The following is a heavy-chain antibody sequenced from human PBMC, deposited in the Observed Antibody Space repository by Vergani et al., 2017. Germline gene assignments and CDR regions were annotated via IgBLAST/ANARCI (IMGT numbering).Heavy chain of an antibody. D-gene: IGHD4-17*01. CDR1: GGSISSGDYY. CDR2: IYYSGST. Sequence: QVQLQESGPGLVTPSQTLSLTCTVSGGSISSGDYYWSWTRQPPGKGLEWIGYIYYSGSTYYNPSLKSRVTISVDTSKNPFSLKLSSVTAADTAVYYCAREGQYTVPFDYWGQGTLVTVSS. J-gene: IGHJ4*02. CDR3: AREGQYTVPFDY. V-gene: IGHV4-30-4*08.